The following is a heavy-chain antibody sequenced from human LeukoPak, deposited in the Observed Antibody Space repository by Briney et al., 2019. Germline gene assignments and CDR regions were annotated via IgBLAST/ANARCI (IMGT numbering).Heavy chain of an antibody. J-gene: IGHJ6*03. CDR1: DFTVSSNY. CDR3: ARSLRVRGVPDYTDV. Sequence: PGGSLRLSCAASDFTVSSNYMSWVRQAPGKGLEWVSVIHKNAITSYADTVKGRFTISRDNSKNTLYLQMNNLRVDDTAVYYCARSLRVRGVPDYTDVWGKGTTVTVYS. D-gene: IGHD3-10*01. V-gene: IGHV3-53*01. CDR2: IHKNAIT.